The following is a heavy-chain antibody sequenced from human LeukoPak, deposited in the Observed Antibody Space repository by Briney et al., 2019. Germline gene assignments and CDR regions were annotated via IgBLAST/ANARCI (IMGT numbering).Heavy chain of an antibody. CDR1: GFTFSSYW. Sequence: PRGSLRLSCAASGFTFSSYWMSWVRQAPGKGLEWVANIKQDGSEKYYVDSVKGRFTISRDNAKNSLYLQMNSLRAEDTAVYYCARDGSTSCLDYWGQGTLVTVSS. D-gene: IGHD2-2*01. CDR3: ARDGSTSCLDY. V-gene: IGHV3-7*01. J-gene: IGHJ4*02. CDR2: IKQDGSEK.